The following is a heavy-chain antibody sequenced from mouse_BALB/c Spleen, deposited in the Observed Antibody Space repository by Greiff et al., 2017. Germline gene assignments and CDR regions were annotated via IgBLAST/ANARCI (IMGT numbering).Heavy chain of an antibody. D-gene: IGHD2-4*01. CDR1: GFTFSSYT. J-gene: IGHJ2*01. CDR2: ISSGGSYT. V-gene: IGHV5-6-4*01. CDR3: TRVYDYDGYYFDY. Sequence: EVMLVESGGGLVKPGGSLKLSCAASGFTFSSYTMSWVRQTPEKRLEWVATISSGGSYTYYPDSVKGRFTISRDNAKNTLYLQMSSLKSEDTAMYYCTRVYDYDGYYFDYWGQGTTLTVSS.